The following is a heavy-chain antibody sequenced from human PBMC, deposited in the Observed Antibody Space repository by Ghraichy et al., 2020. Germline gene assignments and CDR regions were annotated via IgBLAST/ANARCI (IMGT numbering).Heavy chain of an antibody. CDR1: GSTFSYYW. D-gene: IGHD6-13*01. V-gene: IGHV3-7*01. CDR2: TNEDGSEK. CDR3: GRHGVAAVGYPIDI. Sequence: GGSLRLSCVASGSTFSYYWMTWVRQAPGKGLEWVANTNEDGSEKYYKDSVKGRFTISRDNAKNSLSLQMNSLTAEDTAVYYCGRHGVAAVGYPIDIWGRGTMVTVSS. J-gene: IGHJ3*02.